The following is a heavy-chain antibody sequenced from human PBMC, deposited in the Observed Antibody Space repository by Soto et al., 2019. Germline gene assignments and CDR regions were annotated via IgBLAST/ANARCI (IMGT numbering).Heavy chain of an antibody. D-gene: IGHD3-16*01. CDR3: ARNGGYFFDY. Sequence: QVQLQQWGAGLLKPSETLSLTCAVYSGSFSGHYWSWIRQPPGKDLEWIGEIYHGLSIVYNPSLKSRVTISGDSSKNRFSLKLISATAADTAVYYGARNGGYFFDYWGQGTLVTVSS. J-gene: IGHJ4*02. CDR1: SGSFSGHY. V-gene: IGHV4-34*01. CDR2: IYHGLSI.